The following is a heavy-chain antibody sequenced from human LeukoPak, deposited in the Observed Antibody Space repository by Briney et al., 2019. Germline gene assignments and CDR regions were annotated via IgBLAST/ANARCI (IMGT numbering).Heavy chain of an antibody. CDR3: ARDWSYYGMDV. J-gene: IGHJ6*04. V-gene: IGHV4-34*01. CDR2: ISHSGST. CDR1: GGSFSGYY. Sequence: SETLSLTCAVYGGSFSGYYWNWIRQPPGKGLEWIGEISHSGSTNYNPSLKSRVTISIDTSKNQFSPKLSSVTAADTAVYYCARDWSYYGMDVWGKGTTVTVSS. D-gene: IGHD3/OR15-3a*01.